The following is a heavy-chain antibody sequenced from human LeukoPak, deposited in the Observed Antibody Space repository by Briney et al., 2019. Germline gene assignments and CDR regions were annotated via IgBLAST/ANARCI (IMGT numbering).Heavy chain of an antibody. Sequence: PSETLSLTCTVSGGSISSYYWSWNRQPPGKGLEWIGYIYYSGSTNYNPSLKSRVTISVDTSKNQFSLKLSSVTAADTAVYYCARVKSSSSEVDYWGQGTLVTVSS. J-gene: IGHJ4*02. V-gene: IGHV4-59*01. CDR2: IYYSGST. D-gene: IGHD6-6*01. CDR3: ARVKSSSSEVDY. CDR1: GGSISSYY.